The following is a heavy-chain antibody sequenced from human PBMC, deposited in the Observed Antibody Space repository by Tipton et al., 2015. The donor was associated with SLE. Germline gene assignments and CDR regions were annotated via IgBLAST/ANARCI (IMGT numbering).Heavy chain of an antibody. CDR3: TTVAFATRNTIFGVVNPSFDY. J-gene: IGHJ4*02. D-gene: IGHD3-3*01. V-gene: IGHV3-15*01. CDR1: GFTFSNAW. CDR2: IKSKTDGGTT. Sequence: VQLVQSGGGLVKPGGSLRLSCAASGFTFSNAWMSWVRQAPGKGLEWVGRIKSKTDGGTTDYAAPVKGRFTISRDDSKNTLYLQMNSLKTEDTAVYYCTTVAFATRNTIFGVVNPSFDYWGQGTLVTVSS.